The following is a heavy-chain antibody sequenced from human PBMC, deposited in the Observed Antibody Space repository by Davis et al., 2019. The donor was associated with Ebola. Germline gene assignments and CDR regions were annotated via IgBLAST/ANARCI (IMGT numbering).Heavy chain of an antibody. CDR3: AKDLSIAAAGTFGMDV. V-gene: IGHV3-30*18. J-gene: IGHJ6*04. Sequence: GESLKISCAASGFTFSSYGMHWVRQAPGKGLEWVAVISYDGSNKYYADSVKGRFTISRDNSKNTLYLQMNSLRAEDTAVYYCAKDLSIAAAGTFGMDVWGKGTTVTFSS. CDR1: GFTFSSYG. D-gene: IGHD6-13*01. CDR2: ISYDGSNK.